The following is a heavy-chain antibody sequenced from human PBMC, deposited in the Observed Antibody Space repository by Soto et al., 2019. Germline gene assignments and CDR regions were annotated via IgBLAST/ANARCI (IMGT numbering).Heavy chain of an antibody. CDR1: GYTFTSYD. V-gene: IGHV1-8*01. J-gene: IGHJ6*02. CDR2: MNPNSGNT. D-gene: IGHD3-10*01. Sequence: ASVKVSCKASGYTFTSYDINWVRQATGQGLEWMGWMNPNSGNTGYAQKFQGRVTMTRNTSISTAYMELSSLRSEDTAVYYCARVLWFGELVFLGYYYDGMDVWGQGTTVTVSS. CDR3: ARVLWFGELVFLGYYYDGMDV.